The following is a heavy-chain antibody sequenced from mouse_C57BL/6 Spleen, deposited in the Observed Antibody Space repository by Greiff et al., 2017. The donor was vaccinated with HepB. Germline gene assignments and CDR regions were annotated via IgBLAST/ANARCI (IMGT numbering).Heavy chain of an antibody. CDR2: IYPGSGST. J-gene: IGHJ4*01. Sequence: QVHVKQPGAELVKPGASVKMSCKASGYTFTSYWITWVKQRPGQGLEWIGDIYPGSGSTNYNEKFKSKATLTVDTSSSTAYMQLSSLTSEDSAVYYGARRDYYGSSYEAYYAMDYWGQGTSVTVSS. CDR1: GYTFTSYW. V-gene: IGHV1-55*01. CDR3: ARRDYYGSSYEAYYAMDY. D-gene: IGHD1-1*01.